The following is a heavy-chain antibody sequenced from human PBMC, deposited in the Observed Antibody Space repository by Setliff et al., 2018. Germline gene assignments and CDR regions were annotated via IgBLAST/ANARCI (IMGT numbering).Heavy chain of an antibody. CDR2: ILGSGDST. CDR1: GFTFSTYW. D-gene: IGHD3-22*01. CDR3: ARDDGILYDSSGYPDY. J-gene: IGHJ4*02. V-gene: IGHV3-21*01. Sequence: PGGSLRLFCAASGFTFSTYWMSWVRQAPGKGLEWVSSILGSGDSTYYADSVRGRFTVSRDNAKNSLYLQMNSLRGEDTAMYYCARDDGILYDSSGYPDYWGQGTLVTVSS.